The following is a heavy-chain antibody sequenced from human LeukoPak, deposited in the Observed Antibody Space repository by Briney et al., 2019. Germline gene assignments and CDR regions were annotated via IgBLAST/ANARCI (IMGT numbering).Heavy chain of an antibody. CDR2: ISGSGGST. J-gene: IGHJ4*02. V-gene: IGHV3-23*01. Sequence: PGGSLRLSCAASGFTFSSYAMSWVRQAPGKGLEWVSAISGSGGSTYYADSVKGRFTISRDNSKNTLYLQMNSLRAEDTAVYYCAKDGSGSYYVFIDYWGQGTLVTVSS. D-gene: IGHD1-26*01. CDR3: AKDGSGSYYVFIDY. CDR1: GFTFSSYA.